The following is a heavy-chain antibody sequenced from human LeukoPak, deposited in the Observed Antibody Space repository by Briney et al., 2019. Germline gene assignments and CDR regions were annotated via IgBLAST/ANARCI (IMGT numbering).Heavy chain of an antibody. D-gene: IGHD6-13*01. CDR2: ISAYNGNT. CDR3: AGSIAAAGPYSSFDY. J-gene: IGHJ4*02. Sequence: ASVKVSCKASGYTFTSYGISWVRQAPGQGLEWMGWISAYNGNTNYAQKLQGRVIMTTDTSTSTAYMELRSLRSDDTAVYYCAGSIAAAGPYSSFDYWGQGTLVTVSS. CDR1: GYTFTSYG. V-gene: IGHV1-18*01.